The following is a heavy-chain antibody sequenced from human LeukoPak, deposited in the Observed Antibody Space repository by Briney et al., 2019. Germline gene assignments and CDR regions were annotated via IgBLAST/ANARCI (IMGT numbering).Heavy chain of an antibody. CDR2: IYHSGST. D-gene: IGHD2-2*01. J-gene: IGHJ4*02. CDR1: GYSISSGYY. V-gene: IGHV4-38-2*01. Sequence: PSETLSLTCAVSGYSISSGYYWGWIRQPPGKGLEWIRSIYHSGSTYYNPSLKSRVTISVDTSKNQFSLKLSSVTAADTAVYYCARHSGQLLKRPFDYWGQGTLVTVSS. CDR3: ARHSGQLLKRPFDY.